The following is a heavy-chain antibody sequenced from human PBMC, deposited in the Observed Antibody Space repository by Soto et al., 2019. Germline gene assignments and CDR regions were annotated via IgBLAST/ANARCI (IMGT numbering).Heavy chain of an antibody. Sequence: EVQLVESGGGLVKPGGSLRLSCVASGFNLSHPWMTWVRQAAGKGLEWVGRIKSKTDGGTADYGAPVKGRATISRDDSKNTVYLQMNSLQTEDTAVYYCTTGIYYDILTGYHNVAYWGQGALVTVSS. CDR1: GFNLSHPW. CDR3: TTGIYYDILTGYHNVAY. D-gene: IGHD3-9*01. CDR2: IKSKTDGGTA. V-gene: IGHV3-15*01. J-gene: IGHJ4*02.